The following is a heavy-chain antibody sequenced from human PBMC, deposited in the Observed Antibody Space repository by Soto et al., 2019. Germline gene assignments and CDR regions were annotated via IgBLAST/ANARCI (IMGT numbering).Heavy chain of an antibody. CDR3: TRDTREYRSRTRCYHDAFDI. CDR2: IRSQADGGTT. J-gene: IGHJ3*02. D-gene: IGHD2-2*01. CDR1: GFTVGDYA. V-gene: IGHV3-49*04. Sequence: GSLRRSCTASGFTVGDYAMSWVRQALWKGLEWVGFIRSQADGGTTEYAASGDGRVTISRDDSKCIVYLPTNSVETPYQPVYYCTRDTREYRSRTRCYHDAFDIWGQGTMVTVSS.